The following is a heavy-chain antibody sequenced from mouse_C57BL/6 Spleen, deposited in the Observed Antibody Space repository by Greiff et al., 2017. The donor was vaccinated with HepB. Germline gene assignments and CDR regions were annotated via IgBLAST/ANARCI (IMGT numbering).Heavy chain of an antibody. V-gene: IGHV1-39*01. CDR1: GYSFTDYN. CDR2: INPNYGTT. D-gene: IGHD1-1*01. CDR3: ARGHFITTVVAKDYYAMDY. J-gene: IGHJ4*01. Sequence: EVKLMESGPELVKPGASVKISCKASGYSFTDYNMNWVKQSNGKSLEWIGVINPNYGTTSYNQKFKGKATLTVDQSSSTAYMQLNSLTSEDSAVYYCARGHFITTVVAKDYYAMDYWGQGTSVTVSS.